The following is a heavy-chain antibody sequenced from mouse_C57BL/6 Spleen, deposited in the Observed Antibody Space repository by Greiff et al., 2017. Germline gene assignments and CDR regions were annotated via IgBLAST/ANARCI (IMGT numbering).Heavy chain of an antibody. Sequence: EVQLQQSGPELVKPGASVKISCKASGYTFTDYYMNWVKQSHGKSLEWIGDINPNNGGTSYNQKFKGKATLTVDKSSSTAYMERRSLTSEDSAVYYCASRVDYGSSYAFAYWGQGTLVTVSA. V-gene: IGHV1-26*01. CDR2: INPNNGGT. J-gene: IGHJ3*01. CDR1: GYTFTDYY. D-gene: IGHD1-1*01. CDR3: ASRVDYGSSYAFAY.